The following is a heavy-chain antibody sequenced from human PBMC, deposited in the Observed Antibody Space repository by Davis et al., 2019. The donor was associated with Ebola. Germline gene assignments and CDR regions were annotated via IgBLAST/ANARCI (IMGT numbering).Heavy chain of an antibody. CDR2: ISTGSSTI. J-gene: IGHJ4*02. V-gene: IGHV3-48*04. Sequence: GGSLRLSCAASGFTFSSYNMNWVRQAPGKGLEWVSYISTGSSTIYYADSVKGRFTISRDNAKNSLYLQMNSLRAEDTAVYYCARRADYWGQGTLVTVSS. CDR1: GFTFSSYN. CDR3: ARRADY.